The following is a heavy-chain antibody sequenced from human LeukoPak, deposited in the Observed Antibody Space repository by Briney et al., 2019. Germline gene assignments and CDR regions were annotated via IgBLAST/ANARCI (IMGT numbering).Heavy chain of an antibody. J-gene: IGHJ4*02. D-gene: IGHD5-18*01. CDR3: ARTRGYSYGYFDY. CDR2: MNPNSGNT. Sequence: ASVKVSCKASGYTFTSYDINWVRQATGQGLEWMGWMNPNSGNTGYAQKFQGRVTITADESTSTAYMELSSLRSEDTAVYYCARTRGYSYGYFDYWGQGTLVTVSS. V-gene: IGHV1-8*01. CDR1: GYTFTSYD.